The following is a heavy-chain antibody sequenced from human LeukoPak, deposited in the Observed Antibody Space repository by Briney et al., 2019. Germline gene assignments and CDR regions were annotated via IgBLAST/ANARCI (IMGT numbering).Heavy chain of an antibody. V-gene: IGHV3-30*18. CDR3: AKEGTPQVSTWYDL. J-gene: IGHJ5*02. CDR2: ISYEGGTQ. CDR1: GXTLSPYG. D-gene: IGHD3-10*01. Sequence: GMSLRLSCAASGXTLSPYGMHWVRQAPGKGLEWVAVISYEGGTQHYADSVKGRFIISRDNPRNTLYLQMNILRTEDTAVYYCAKEGTPQVSTWYDLWGQGTQVIVSS.